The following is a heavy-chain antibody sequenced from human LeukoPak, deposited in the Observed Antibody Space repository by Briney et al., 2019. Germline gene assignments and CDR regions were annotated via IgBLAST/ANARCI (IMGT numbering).Heavy chain of an antibody. V-gene: IGHV4-59*01. D-gene: IGHD2-2*01. J-gene: IGHJ6*02. CDR2: IYYSGST. CDR1: GGSISSYY. Sequence: SETLSLTCTVSGGSISSYYWSWIRQPPGKGLEWIGYIYYSGSTNYNPSLKRRVTISVDTSKNQFSLKLSSVTAADTAVYYCARDKGFRCSSTSCYDGYGMDVWGQGTTVTVSS. CDR3: ARDKGFRCSSTSCYDGYGMDV.